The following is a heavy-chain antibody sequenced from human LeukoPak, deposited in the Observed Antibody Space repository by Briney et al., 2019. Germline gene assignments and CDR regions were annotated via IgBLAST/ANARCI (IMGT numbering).Heavy chain of an antibody. CDR3: ARDRTHDY. V-gene: IGHV3-7*03. CDR1: GFTFSSYW. Sequence: GGSLRLSCAASGFTFSSYWMNWARQAPGKGLEWVASINHNGNVNYYVDSVKGRFTISRDNSKNTLYLQMNSLRAENTAVYYCARDRTHDYWGQGTLVTVSS. CDR2: INHNGNVN. J-gene: IGHJ4*02.